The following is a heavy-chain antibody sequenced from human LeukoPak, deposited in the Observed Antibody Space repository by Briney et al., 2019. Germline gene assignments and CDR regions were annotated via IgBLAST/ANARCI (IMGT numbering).Heavy chain of an antibody. CDR3: AKYPQLYGDY. J-gene: IGHJ4*02. CDR2: ISGSGGST. D-gene: IGHD6-13*01. CDR1: GFTFSSYA. Sequence: GGSLRLSCAASGFTFSSYAMSWVRQAPGKGLEWVSAISGSGGSTYYADSVKGRFPISRDTSKNTLYLQMNSLRAEDTAVYYCAKYPQLYGDYWGQGTLVTVSS. V-gene: IGHV3-23*01.